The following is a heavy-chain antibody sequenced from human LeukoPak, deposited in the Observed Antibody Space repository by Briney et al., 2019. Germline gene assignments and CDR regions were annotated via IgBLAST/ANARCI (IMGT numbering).Heavy chain of an antibody. CDR1: RFTFSSYA. CDR2: ISGSGGTT. D-gene: IGHD5-12*01. J-gene: IGHJ1*01. V-gene: IGHV3-23*01. CDR3: AKSPSGYEPLEFQH. Sequence: GGSLRLSCAASRFTFSSYAMNWVRQAPGKGLEWVSVISGSGGTTYYADSVKGRFTISRDNSKNTLYLQMNSLRAEDTAVYYCAKSPSGYEPLEFQHWGQGTLVTVSS.